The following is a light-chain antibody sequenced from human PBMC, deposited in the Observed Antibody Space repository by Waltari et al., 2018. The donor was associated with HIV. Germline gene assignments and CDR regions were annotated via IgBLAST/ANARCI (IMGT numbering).Light chain of an antibody. Sequence: DIQMTQSPSSLSASVGDRVTITCRASQTIGRSLNWYQQKPGKAPKVLIHSLSTLQTGVPSRFSGNGSGTDFTLTISGLHLDDFATYFCQQSFSGPITFGQGTRLEI. CDR1: QTIGRS. V-gene: IGKV1-39*01. CDR2: SLS. CDR3: QQSFSGPIT. J-gene: IGKJ5*01.